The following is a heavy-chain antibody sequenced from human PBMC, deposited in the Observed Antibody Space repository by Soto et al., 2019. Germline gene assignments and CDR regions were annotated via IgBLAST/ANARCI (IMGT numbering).Heavy chain of an antibody. V-gene: IGHV1-46*03. CDR1: GYTFTSYY. Sequence: QVQLVQSGAEVKKPGASVKVSCKASGYTFTSYYMHWVRQAPGQGLEWMGIINPSGGSTSYAQKFQGRATMTRDTSTSTVYMELSSLRSEDTAVYYCARTSNYYGSGSYYTPLGYWGQGTLVTVSS. CDR3: ARTSNYYGSGSYYTPLGY. J-gene: IGHJ4*02. CDR2: INPSGGST. D-gene: IGHD3-10*01.